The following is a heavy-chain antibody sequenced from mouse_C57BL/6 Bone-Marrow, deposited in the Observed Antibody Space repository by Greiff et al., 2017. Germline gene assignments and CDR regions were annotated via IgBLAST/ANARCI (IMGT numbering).Heavy chain of an antibody. V-gene: IGHV1-76*01. CDR2: IYPGSGNT. J-gene: IGHJ2*01. CDR3: ARWDGYYVDY. Sequence: QVQLQQSGAELVRPGASVKLSCKASGYTFTDYYINWVKQRPGQGLEWIARIYPGSGNTYYNEKFKGKATLTAEKSSSTAYMQLSSLTSEDSAVYFCARWDGYYVDYWGQGTTLTVSS. CDR1: GYTFTDYY. D-gene: IGHD2-3*01.